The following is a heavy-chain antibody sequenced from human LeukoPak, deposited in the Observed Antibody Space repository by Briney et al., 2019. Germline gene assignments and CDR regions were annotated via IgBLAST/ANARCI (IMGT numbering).Heavy chain of an antibody. CDR1: GFTFSDYY. Sequence: GGSLRLSCAASGFTFSDYYMSWIRQAPGKGLEWVSYISSSSSYTNYADSVKGRFTISRDNAKNSLYLQMNSLRAEDTAVYYCAREDAGYCSGGSCYIDYWGQGTLVTVSS. J-gene: IGHJ4*02. CDR2: ISSSSSYT. V-gene: IGHV3-11*06. D-gene: IGHD2-15*01. CDR3: AREDAGYCSGGSCYIDY.